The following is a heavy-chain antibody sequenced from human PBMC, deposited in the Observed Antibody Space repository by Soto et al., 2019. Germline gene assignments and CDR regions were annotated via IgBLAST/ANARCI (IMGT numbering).Heavy chain of an antibody. CDR1: GFPFTSYG. D-gene: IGHD3-10*01. Sequence: QVQLVESRGGVVQPGRSLRLSCAGSGFPFTSYGMHWVREGPDKGLEWVAVISYDGSDKYYADSVKGRFTISRDNSKNMLYLQMNSLRPEDTALYYCVGGQYYFDYRGQGTLVIVSS. V-gene: IGHV3-30*03. J-gene: IGHJ4*02. CDR2: ISYDGSDK. CDR3: VGGQYYFDY.